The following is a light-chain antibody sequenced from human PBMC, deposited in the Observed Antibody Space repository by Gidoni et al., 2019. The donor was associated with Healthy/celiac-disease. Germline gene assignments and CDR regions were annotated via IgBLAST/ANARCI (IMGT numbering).Light chain of an antibody. CDR3: QSFDSSLSGWV. J-gene: IGLJ3*02. CDR1: SPNIGAVYD. V-gene: IGLV1-40*01. Sequence: QSVLTLPPSVSGAPGQRVTISCTGSSPNIGAVYDVHWYQQLPGTAPKLLIYGNTNRPSGVPDRFSGSKSGTSASLAITGLQAEDEADYYCQSFDSSLSGWVFGGGTKLTVL. CDR2: GNT.